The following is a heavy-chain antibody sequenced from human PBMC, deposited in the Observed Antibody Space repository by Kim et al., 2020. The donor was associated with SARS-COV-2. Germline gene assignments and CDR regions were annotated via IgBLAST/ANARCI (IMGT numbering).Heavy chain of an antibody. J-gene: IGHJ5*02. CDR2: ISSSSSYT. Sequence: GGSLRLSCAASGFTFSDYYMSWIRQAPGKGLEWVSYISSSSSYTNYADSVKGRFTISRDNAKNSLYLQMNSLRAEDTAVYYCARVVVVRGVIITRGWFDPWGQGTLVTVSS. CDR3: ARVVVVRGVIITRGWFDP. D-gene: IGHD3-10*01. V-gene: IGHV3-11*06. CDR1: GFTFSDYY.